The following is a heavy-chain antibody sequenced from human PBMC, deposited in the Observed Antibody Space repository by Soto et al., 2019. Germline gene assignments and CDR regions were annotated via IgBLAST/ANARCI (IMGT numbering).Heavy chain of an antibody. CDR2: IYWDDAK. Sequence: QITLKESGPTLVKPTQTLTLTCTFSGFSLSTSGVGVGWIRQPPGKALEWVALIYWDDAKEYSPSLKSRLTITKDTPKTQVALTMTNMDPVDTAKYYGAHKGGGDRILDYWGQGTLVTVSS. V-gene: IGHV2-5*02. CDR1: GFSLSTSGVG. CDR3: AHKGGGDRILDY. D-gene: IGHD3-16*01. J-gene: IGHJ4*02.